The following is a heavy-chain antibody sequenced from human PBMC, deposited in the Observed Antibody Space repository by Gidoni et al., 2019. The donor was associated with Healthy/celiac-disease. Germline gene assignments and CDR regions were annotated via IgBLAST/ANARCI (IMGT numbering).Heavy chain of an antibody. CDR2: ISGSGGST. Sequence: EVQLLESGGGLVQPGGSLRPSCAASGFTFSSYAMSWVRQAPGQGLEWVSAISGSGGSTYYADSVKGRFTISRDNSKNTLYLQMNSLRAEDTAVYYCARKLWLKNYYYYGMDVWGQGTTVTVSS. V-gene: IGHV3-23*01. D-gene: IGHD5-18*01. CDR3: ARKLWLKNYYYYGMDV. CDR1: GFTFSSYA. J-gene: IGHJ6*02.